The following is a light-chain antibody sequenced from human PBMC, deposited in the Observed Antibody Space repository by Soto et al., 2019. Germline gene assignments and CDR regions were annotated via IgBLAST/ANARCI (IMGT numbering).Light chain of an antibody. J-gene: IGLJ3*02. Sequence: QSVLTQPPSVSAAPGQKVTISCSGSSSNVGNNYVSWYQQLPGTAPKLLIFDNNKRPSGIPDRFSGSKSGTSATLAITGLQTGDGADYYCGTWDTSLSAWVFGGGTKVTVL. CDR1: SSNVGNNY. CDR3: GTWDTSLSAWV. V-gene: IGLV1-51*01. CDR2: DNN.